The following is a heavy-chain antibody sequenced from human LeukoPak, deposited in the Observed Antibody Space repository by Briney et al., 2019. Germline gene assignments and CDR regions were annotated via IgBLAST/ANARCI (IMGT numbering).Heavy chain of an antibody. CDR1: GFTFSSYG. D-gene: IGHD6-13*01. CDR3: AKDFRGIAAAGTLDY. J-gene: IGHJ4*02. V-gene: IGHV3-30*18. Sequence: PGGSLRLSCAASGFTFSSYGMHWVRQAPGKGLEWVAVISYDGSNKYYADSVKGRFTISRDNSKNTLYLQMNSLRAEDTAVYYCAKDFRGIAAAGTLDYWGQGTLVTVPS. CDR2: ISYDGSNK.